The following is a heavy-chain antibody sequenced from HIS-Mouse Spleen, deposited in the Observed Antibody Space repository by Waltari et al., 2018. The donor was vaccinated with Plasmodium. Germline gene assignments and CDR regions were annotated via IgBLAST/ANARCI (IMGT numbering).Heavy chain of an antibody. CDR1: GGSLSIGGYY. Sequence: QVQLQESGPGLVKPSQTLSLTCSVPGGSLSIGGYYWSWIRQHPGKGLEWIGYIYYSGSTYYNPSLKSRVTISVDTSKNQFSLKVNSVTAADTAVYYCARWVGNWFDPWGQGTLVTVSS. CDR3: ARWVGNWFDP. J-gene: IGHJ5*02. CDR2: IYYSGST. V-gene: IGHV4-31*03. D-gene: IGHD1-26*01.